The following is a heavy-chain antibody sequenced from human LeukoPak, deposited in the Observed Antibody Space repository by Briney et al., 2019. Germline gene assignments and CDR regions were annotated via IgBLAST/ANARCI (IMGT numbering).Heavy chain of an antibody. D-gene: IGHD2-8*01. CDR2: IYYSGST. CDR1: GGSISSYS. V-gene: IGHV4-59*01. CDR3: ARGQDHCTNGVCYTAGNPNFDY. Sequence: SETLSLTCTVSGGSISSYSWSWIRQPPGKGLEWIGYIYYSGSTNYNPSLKSRVTISVDTSKNQFSLKLSSVTAADTAVYYCARGQDHCTNGVCYTAGNPNFDYWGQGTLVTVSS. J-gene: IGHJ4*02.